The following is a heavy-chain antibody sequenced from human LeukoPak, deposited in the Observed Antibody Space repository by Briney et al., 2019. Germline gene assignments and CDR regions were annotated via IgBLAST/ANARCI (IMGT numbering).Heavy chain of an antibody. CDR1: GFTFSDYY. V-gene: IGHV3-11*06. D-gene: IGHD2/OR15-2a*01. CDR3: LPLLSRPYVEDGFDI. Sequence: GGSLRLSCTASGFTFSDYYMSWIRQAPGKGLEWVSYISSSSSYTKYADSVKGRFTISRDNARDSLYLQMNSLRAEDTAVYYCLPLLSRPYVEDGFDIWGQGTMVTVSS. J-gene: IGHJ3*02. CDR2: ISSSSSYT.